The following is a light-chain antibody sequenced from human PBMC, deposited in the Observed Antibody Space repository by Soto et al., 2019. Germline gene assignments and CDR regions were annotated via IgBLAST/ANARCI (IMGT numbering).Light chain of an antibody. CDR3: QKLNAYPPWT. CDR2: GAS. J-gene: IGKJ1*01. V-gene: IGKV1-9*01. Sequence: QLTKSPPSLPASVGNRVTITSRPIQGISGNLAWNQQKPGIALKLLIFGASTLQSGVPSRFSGSGSGTDFTLTISSLQPEDFATYFCQKLNAYPPWTFGQGTKVEIK. CDR1: QGISGN.